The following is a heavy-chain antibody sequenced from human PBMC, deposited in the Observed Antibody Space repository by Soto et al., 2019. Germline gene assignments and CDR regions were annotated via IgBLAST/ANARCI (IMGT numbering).Heavy chain of an antibody. D-gene: IGHD3-10*01. CDR3: ARETGFGVSGMDV. J-gene: IGHJ6*02. CDR2: IWYDGSNK. Sequence: QVQLVESGGGVVQPGRSLRLSCAASGFTFSSYGMHWVRQAPGKGLEWVAVIWYDGSNKYYADSVKGRFTISRDNSKKTLYLQMHSLRAEDTAVYYCARETGFGVSGMDVWGQGTTVTVSS. CDR1: GFTFSSYG. V-gene: IGHV3-33*01.